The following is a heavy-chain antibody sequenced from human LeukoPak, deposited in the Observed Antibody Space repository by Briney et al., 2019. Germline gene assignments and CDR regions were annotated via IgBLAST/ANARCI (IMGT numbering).Heavy chain of an antibody. CDR2: LNPSGKI. CDR3: ARGRPSGGFFDY. J-gene: IGHJ4*02. Sequence: PSETLSLTCSVSGDSISRNSHYWCWIRQSAGKGLEWIGRLNPSGKIDYNPSLKSRLTMSLDPSENKLSLKLTSVTAADTARYYCARGRPSGGFFDYWGQGALVTVSS. D-gene: IGHD4-23*01. V-gene: IGHV4-61*02. CDR1: GDSISRNSHY.